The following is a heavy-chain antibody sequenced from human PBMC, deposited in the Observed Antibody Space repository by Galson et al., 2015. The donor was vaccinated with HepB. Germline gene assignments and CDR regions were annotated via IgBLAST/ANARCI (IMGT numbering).Heavy chain of an antibody. D-gene: IGHD3-16*02. CDR2: FDPEDGET. CDR3: ATVRVTFGGVIVPLYYYGMDV. J-gene: IGHJ6*02. Sequence: SVKVSCKVSGYTLTELSMHWVRQAPGKGLEWMGGFDPEDGETIYAQKFQGRVTMTEDTSTDTAYMELSSLRSEDTAVYYCATVRVTFGGVIVPLYYYGMDVWGQGTTVTVS. CDR1: GYTLTELS. V-gene: IGHV1-24*01.